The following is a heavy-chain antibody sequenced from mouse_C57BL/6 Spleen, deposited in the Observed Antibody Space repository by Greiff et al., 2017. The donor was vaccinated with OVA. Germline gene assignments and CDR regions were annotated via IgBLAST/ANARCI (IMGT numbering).Heavy chain of an antibody. CDR3: ARRGPYYYGSREGYFDV. V-gene: IGHV1-80*01. J-gene: IGHJ1*03. Sequence: VKLMESGAELVKPGASVKISCKASGYAFSSYWMNWVKQRPGKGLEWIGQIYPGDGDTNYNGKFKGKATLTADKSSSTAYMQLSSLTSEDSAVYFCARRGPYYYGSREGYFDVWGTGTTVTVAS. CDR2: IYPGDGDT. D-gene: IGHD1-1*01. CDR1: GYAFSSYW.